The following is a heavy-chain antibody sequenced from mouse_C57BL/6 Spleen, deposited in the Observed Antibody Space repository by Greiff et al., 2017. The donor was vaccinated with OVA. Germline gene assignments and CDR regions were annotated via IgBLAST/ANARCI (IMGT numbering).Heavy chain of an antibody. CDR2: IHPNSGST. V-gene: IGHV1-64*01. Sequence: QVQLQQPGAELVKPGASVKLSCKASGYTFTSYWMHWVKQRPGQGLEWIGMIHPNSGSTNYNEKFKSKATLTVDKSSSTAYMQLSSLTSEDSAVYYCASYYGSSYCDYWGQGTTLTVSS. D-gene: IGHD1-1*01. CDR3: ASYYGSSYCDY. CDR1: GYTFTSYW. J-gene: IGHJ2*01.